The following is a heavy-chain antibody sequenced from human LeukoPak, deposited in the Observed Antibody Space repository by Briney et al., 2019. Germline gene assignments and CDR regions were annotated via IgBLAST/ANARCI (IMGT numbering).Heavy chain of an antibody. D-gene: IGHD4-17*01. CDR3: ARDRRGDPDAFDI. V-gene: IGHV4-30-2*05. CDR2: IYHSGTT. J-gene: IGHJ3*02. Sequence: SETLSLTCTVSGGSIYGGGYYWSWIRQPPGKGLEWIGYIYHSGTTYYNPSLKSRVTISVDTSKNQFSLKLSSVTAADTAVYYCARDRRGDPDAFDIWGQGTMVTVSS. CDR1: GGSIYGGGYY.